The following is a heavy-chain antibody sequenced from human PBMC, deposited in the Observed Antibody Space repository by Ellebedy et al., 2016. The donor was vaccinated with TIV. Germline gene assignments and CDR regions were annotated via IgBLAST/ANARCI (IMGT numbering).Heavy chain of an antibody. Sequence: SVKVSXXASGGTFSNYAISWVRQAPGQGLEWMGGIIPMFGTSNYAQKFQGRVTITADESTSTAYMELSSLRSEDTAVFYCARGTNYYDSTGYYNFQYWGQGTLVTVSS. CDR1: GGTFSNYA. V-gene: IGHV1-69*13. J-gene: IGHJ4*02. D-gene: IGHD3-22*01. CDR3: ARGTNYYDSTGYYNFQY. CDR2: IIPMFGTS.